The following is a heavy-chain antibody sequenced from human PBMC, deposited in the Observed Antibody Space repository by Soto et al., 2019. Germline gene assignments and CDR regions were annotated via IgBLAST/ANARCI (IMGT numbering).Heavy chain of an antibody. V-gene: IGHV3-23*01. CDR2: ISGSGGST. CDR1: GFTFSSYA. D-gene: IGHD2-2*01. J-gene: IGHJ6*02. Sequence: GSLRLSCAASGFTFSSYAMSWVRQAPGKGLEWVSAISGSGGSTYYADSVKGRFTISRDNSKNTLYRQMNSLRAEDTAVYYCAKDPVDIVVVPAAIANYYYGMDVWGQGTTVTVSS. CDR3: AKDPVDIVVVPAAIANYYYGMDV.